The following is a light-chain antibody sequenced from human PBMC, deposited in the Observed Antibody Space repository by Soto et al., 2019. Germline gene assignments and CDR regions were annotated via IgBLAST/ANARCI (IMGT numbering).Light chain of an antibody. V-gene: IGKV1-39*01. J-gene: IGKJ1*01. CDR1: QDISTY. CDR3: QQSYSSPTT. Sequence: DIQLTQSPSFLAVSVGDSVTITCRASQDISTYLAWYQQKPGKAPKFLVYGVSKLQSGVPSRFTGSGSGTDFTLTVNDLLPEDFATYYCQQSYSSPTTFGQGTKV. CDR2: GVS.